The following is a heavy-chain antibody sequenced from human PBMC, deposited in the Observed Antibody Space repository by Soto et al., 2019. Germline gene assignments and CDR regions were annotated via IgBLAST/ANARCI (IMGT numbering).Heavy chain of an antibody. V-gene: IGHV3-23*01. Sequence: GGSLRLSCAASGFTFSSYAMTWVRQAPGKGLEWVSGISGSGGVTYYADSVKGRFTISRDNSKNTLYLQMNSLRDEDTAIYYCAKDGPFSSVWSFNRDYYYMDVWGKGTTVTVSS. J-gene: IGHJ6*03. CDR1: GFTFSSYA. CDR3: AKDGPFSSVWSFNRDYYYMDV. D-gene: IGHD6-19*01. CDR2: ISGSGGVT.